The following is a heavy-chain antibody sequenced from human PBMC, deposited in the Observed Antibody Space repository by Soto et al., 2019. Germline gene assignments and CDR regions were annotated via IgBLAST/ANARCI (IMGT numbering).Heavy chain of an antibody. J-gene: IGHJ4*02. D-gene: IGHD3-22*01. CDR1: GYTFTSYG. CDR3: ALRRLRDSMDFDY. V-gene: IGHV1-18*01. Sequence: ASVKVSCKASGYTFTSYGISWVRQAPGQGLEWMGWISAYNGNTNYAQKLQGRVTLTTDSSTSTAYMELRSLRSDDTAVYYCALRRLRDSMDFDYWGQGTLVTVSS. CDR2: ISAYNGNT.